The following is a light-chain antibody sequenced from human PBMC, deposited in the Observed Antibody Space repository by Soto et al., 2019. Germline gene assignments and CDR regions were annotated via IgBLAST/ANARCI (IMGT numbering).Light chain of an antibody. J-gene: IGKJ2*01. V-gene: IGKV3-20*01. Sequence: EIVLTQSPGTLSLSPGERATLSCRASQSFGSSYLAWYQQKRGQAPRLLIYGTSSRATGIPDRFSGSGSGTDFTLTISRLEPEDFAVFYCQQFGTSPYTFGQGTKVYIK. CDR1: QSFGSSY. CDR2: GTS. CDR3: QQFGTSPYT.